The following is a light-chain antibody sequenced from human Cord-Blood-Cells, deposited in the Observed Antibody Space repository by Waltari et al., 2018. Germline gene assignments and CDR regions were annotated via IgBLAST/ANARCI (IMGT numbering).Light chain of an antibody. CDR1: QGISRW. V-gene: IGKV1-12*01. CDR2: AAS. CDR3: QQANSFPPT. J-gene: IGKJ1*01. Sequence: IQMTQSQSSGSASVGERVTISCLASQGISRWLAWYQQKPGKATKRLIDAASSLESGVPSRFSGSGSGTDFTLTISSLQPEDFATYYCQQANSFPPTFGQGTKVEIK.